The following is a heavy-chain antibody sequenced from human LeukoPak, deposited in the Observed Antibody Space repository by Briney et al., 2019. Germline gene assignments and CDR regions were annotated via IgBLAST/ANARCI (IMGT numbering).Heavy chain of an antibody. J-gene: IGHJ4*02. Sequence: SETLSLTCTVSGGSISSGDYYWSWIRQPPGRGLEWIGYIYYSGSTYYNPPLKSRVTISVDTSKNQFSLKLNSVTAADTAVYYCARLQGGRSGYYPFNQWGQGTLVTVSS. V-gene: IGHV4-30-4*01. CDR2: IYYSGST. CDR1: GGSISSGDYY. D-gene: IGHD3-22*01. CDR3: ARLQGGRSGYYPFNQ.